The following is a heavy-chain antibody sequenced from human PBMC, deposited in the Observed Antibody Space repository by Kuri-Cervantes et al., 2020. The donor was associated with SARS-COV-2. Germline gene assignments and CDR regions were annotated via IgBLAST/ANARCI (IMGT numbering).Heavy chain of an antibody. CDR3: ARDSSITPRDFDY. V-gene: IGHV3-33*01. Sequence: GESLKISCAASGFTFSSYGMHWVRQVPGKGLEWVAVIWYDGSNKYYADSVKGRFTISRDNSKNTLYLQMNSLRAEDTAVYYCARDSSITPRDFDYWGQGTLVTVSS. J-gene: IGHJ4*02. D-gene: IGHD6-13*01. CDR2: IWYDGSNK. CDR1: GFTFSSYG.